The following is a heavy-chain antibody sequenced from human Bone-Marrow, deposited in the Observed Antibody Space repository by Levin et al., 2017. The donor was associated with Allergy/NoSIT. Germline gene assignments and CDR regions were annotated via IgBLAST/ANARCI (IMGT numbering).Heavy chain of an antibody. CDR1: GFTFSTYW. CDR2: IKQDGSEK. Sequence: GGSPRLSCAASGFTFSTYWMSWVRQAPGKGLEWVADIKQDGSEKYYVDSVKGRFTISRDNAKNSVYLQMNSLRAEDTAVYYCARDLNIILVPGATHYGMDVWGQGTTVTVSS. J-gene: IGHJ6*02. CDR3: ARDLNIILVPGATHYGMDV. D-gene: IGHD2-2*01. V-gene: IGHV3-7*01.